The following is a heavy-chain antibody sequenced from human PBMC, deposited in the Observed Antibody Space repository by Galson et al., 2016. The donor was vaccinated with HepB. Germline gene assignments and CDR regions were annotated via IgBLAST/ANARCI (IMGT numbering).Heavy chain of an antibody. J-gene: IGHJ4*02. CDR3: ARVAYYYDSSGYYRDY. V-gene: IGHV5-10-1*01. CDR2: IDPSDSST. D-gene: IGHD3-22*01. Sequence: QSGAEVKKPGESLRISCKGSGYRFSSYWISWVRQMPGKGLEWMGRIDPSDSSTNYSPSFQGHVTMSADKSINTAYLQWSSLKASDTAMYYCARVAYYYDSSGYYRDYWGQGTLVTVSS. CDR1: GYRFSSYW.